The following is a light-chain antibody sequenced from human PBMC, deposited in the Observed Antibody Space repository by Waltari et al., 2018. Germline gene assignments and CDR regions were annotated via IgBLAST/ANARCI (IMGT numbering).Light chain of an antibody. Sequence: QFALTPPASVSWSPAQSNTISCTGNSSDVVGCNFVTPSQQHPGKAPKRMIYDVSNRPSGVSNRFSGSKSGNTASLTISGLQAEDEADYYCSSYTSSSTSDVVFGGGTKLTVL. CDR3: SSYTSSSTSDVV. J-gene: IGLJ2*01. CDR1: SSDVVGCNF. V-gene: IGLV2-14*03. CDR2: DVS.